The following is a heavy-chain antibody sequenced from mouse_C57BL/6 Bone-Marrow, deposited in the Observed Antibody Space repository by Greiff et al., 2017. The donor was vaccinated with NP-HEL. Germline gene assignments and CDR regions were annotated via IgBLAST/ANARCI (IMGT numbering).Heavy chain of an antibody. CDR1: GYTFTDYE. CDR2: IDPETGGT. CDR3: TLSMDD. D-gene: IGHD6-2*01. J-gene: IGHJ4*01. Sequence: QVQLKESGAELVRPGASVTLSCKASGYTFTDYEMHWVKQTPVHGLEWIGAIDPETGGTAYNQKFKGKAILTADKSSSTAYMELRSHTSDDSAVYYCTLSMDDWGQGTSVTVSS. V-gene: IGHV1-15*01.